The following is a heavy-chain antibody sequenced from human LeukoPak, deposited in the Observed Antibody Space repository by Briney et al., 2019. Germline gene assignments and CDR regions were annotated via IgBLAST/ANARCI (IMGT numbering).Heavy chain of an antibody. V-gene: IGHV4-39*07. CDR3: ARGGTFWDS. CDR2: IYFSWST. Sequence: SETLSLTCTVSRGSIRTTSYYWGWIRQSPGREPEWIGTIYFSWSTYYNPSLESRVTISVDTSNNQFSLKLNSVTAADTAVYYCARGGTFWDSWGQGTLVTVSS. CDR1: RGSIRTTSYY. J-gene: IGHJ4*02. D-gene: IGHD3-3*01.